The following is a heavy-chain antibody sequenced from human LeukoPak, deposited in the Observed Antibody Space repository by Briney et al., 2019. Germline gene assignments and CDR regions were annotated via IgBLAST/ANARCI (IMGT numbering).Heavy chain of an antibody. J-gene: IGHJ4*02. CDR2: IYYSGST. CDR1: GGSISSGGYY. CDR3: ARQGYDFWSGYWYYFDY. D-gene: IGHD3-3*01. V-gene: IGHV4-31*03. Sequence: SETLSLTCTVSGGSISSGGYYWSWIRQHPEKGLEWIGYIYYSGSTYYNPSLKSRVTISVDTSKNQFSLKLSSVTAADTAVYYCARQGYDFWSGYWYYFDYWGQGTLVTVSS.